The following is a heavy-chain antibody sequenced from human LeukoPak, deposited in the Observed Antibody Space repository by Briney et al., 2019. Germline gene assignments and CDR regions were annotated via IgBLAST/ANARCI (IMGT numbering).Heavy chain of an antibody. CDR2: ISAYNGNT. Sequence: GASVKVSCKASGYTFTSYGISWVRHAPGQGLEWMGWISAYNGNTNYAQKLQGRVTMTTDTSTSTAYMELRSLRSDDTAVYYCARVTHDIVVVPAATEGYYYYYMDVWGKGTTVTVSS. CDR1: GYTFTSYG. V-gene: IGHV1-18*01. D-gene: IGHD2-2*01. J-gene: IGHJ6*03. CDR3: ARVTHDIVVVPAATEGYYYYYMDV.